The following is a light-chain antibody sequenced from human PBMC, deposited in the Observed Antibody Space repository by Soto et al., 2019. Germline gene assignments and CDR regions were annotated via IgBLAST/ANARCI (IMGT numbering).Light chain of an antibody. CDR3: QQLNTVPPWT. CDR2: TAA. CDR1: QGISTY. V-gene: IGKV1-9*01. Sequence: DIQLTQSPSFLSASVGDRVTITCRASQGISTYLAWYQQKPGKAPKLLIYTAATLQTGVPSRFSGSGSGTEFTLTISSLQPEDFATYYCQQLNTVPPWTFGQGTKVEFK. J-gene: IGKJ1*01.